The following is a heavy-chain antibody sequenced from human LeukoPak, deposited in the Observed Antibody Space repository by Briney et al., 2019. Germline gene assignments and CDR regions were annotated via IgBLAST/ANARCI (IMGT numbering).Heavy chain of an antibody. Sequence: SETLSLTCTVSGGSITTYNWIWIRQTPGQALEWIGHIYSSGATKYNPSLKSRATIFLDTSKNQLSLKLSSVSAADTAVYYCARRTPGPQLDEYVAYFFDHWGQGTQVTVSS. CDR1: GGSITTYN. V-gene: IGHV4-4*08. D-gene: IGHD2-2*01. CDR3: ARRTPGPQLDEYVAYFFDH. CDR2: IYSSGAT. J-gene: IGHJ4*02.